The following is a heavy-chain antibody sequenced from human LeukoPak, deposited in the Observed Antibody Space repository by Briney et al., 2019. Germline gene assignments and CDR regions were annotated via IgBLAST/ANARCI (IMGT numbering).Heavy chain of an antibody. CDR2: IYYSGST. CDR3: ARDRYEGYYYYGMDV. J-gene: IGHJ6*02. CDR1: GGSISSGDYY. V-gene: IGHV4-30-4*01. Sequence: NPSETLSLTCTVSGGSISSGDYYWSWIRQPPGKGLEWIGYIYYSGSTYYNPSLKSRVTISVDTSKNQFSLKLSSVTAADTAVCYCARDRYEGYYYYGMDVWGQGTTVTVSS. D-gene: IGHD3-16*02.